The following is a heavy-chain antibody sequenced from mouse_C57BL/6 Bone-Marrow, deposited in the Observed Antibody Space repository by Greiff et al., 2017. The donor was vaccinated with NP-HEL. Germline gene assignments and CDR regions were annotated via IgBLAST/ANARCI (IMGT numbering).Heavy chain of an antibody. Sequence: QVQLQQSGAELVRPGASVTLSCKASGYTFTDYEMHWVKQTPVHGLEWIGAIDPETGGTAYNQKFKGKAILTADKSSSTAYMELRSLTSEDSAVYYCTRGKNYDYGYAMDYWGQGTSVTVSS. CDR1: GYTFTDYE. J-gene: IGHJ4*01. V-gene: IGHV1-15*01. CDR3: TRGKNYDYGYAMDY. D-gene: IGHD2-4*01. CDR2: IDPETGGT.